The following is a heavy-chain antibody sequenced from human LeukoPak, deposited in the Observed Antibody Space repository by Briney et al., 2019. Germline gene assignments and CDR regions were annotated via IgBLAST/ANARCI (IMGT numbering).Heavy chain of an antibody. V-gene: IGHV4-30-2*01. Sequence: SETLSLTCAVSGGSISSGGYSWSWIRQPPGKGLEWIGYIYHSGSTYYNPSLKSRVTISVDTSKNQFSLKLSSVTAADTAVYYCNSFSYGSGSSEDYWGQGTLVTVSS. D-gene: IGHD3-10*01. J-gene: IGHJ4*02. CDR1: GGSISSGGYS. CDR2: IYHSGST. CDR3: NSFSYGSGSSEDY.